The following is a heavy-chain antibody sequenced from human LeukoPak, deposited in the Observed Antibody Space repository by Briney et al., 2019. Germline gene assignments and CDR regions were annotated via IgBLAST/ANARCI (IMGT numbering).Heavy chain of an antibody. D-gene: IGHD1-26*01. CDR2: NSDSADNI. CDR1: GFTFSDYY. CDR3: ASPPLGDAGRYSAVHH. J-gene: IGHJ5*02. Sequence: GRSLRLSCAASGFTFSDYYMTWIRQAPGKGLERLSYNSDSADNIHYTDSVKGRFTISRDNAKNSVALQMNSLRAEDTAVYYCASPPLGDAGRYSAVHHWGQGTLVTVSS. V-gene: IGHV3-11*01.